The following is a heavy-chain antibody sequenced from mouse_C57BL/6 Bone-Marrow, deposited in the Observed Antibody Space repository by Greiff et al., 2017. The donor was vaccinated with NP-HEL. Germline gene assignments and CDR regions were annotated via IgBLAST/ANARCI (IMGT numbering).Heavy chain of an antibody. Sequence: QVQLKESGAELARPGASVKLSCKASGYTFTSYGISWVKQRTGQGLEWIGEIYPRSGNTYYNEKFKGKATLTADKSSSTAYMELRSLTSEDSAVYFCARENYCSNFDYWGQGTTLTVSS. CDR1: GYTFTSYG. V-gene: IGHV1-81*01. CDR3: ARENYCSNFDY. D-gene: IGHD1-1*01. CDR2: IYPRSGNT. J-gene: IGHJ2*01.